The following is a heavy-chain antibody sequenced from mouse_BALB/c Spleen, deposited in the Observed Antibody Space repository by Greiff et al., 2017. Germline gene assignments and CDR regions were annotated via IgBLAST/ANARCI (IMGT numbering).Heavy chain of an antibody. J-gene: IGHJ2*01. Sequence: DVHLVESGGDLVKPGGSLKLSCAASGFTFSSYGMSWVRQTPDKRLEWVATISSGGSYTYYPDSVKGRFTISRDNAKNTLYLQMSSLKSEDTAMYYCARHSTGFDYWGQGTTLTVSS. D-gene: IGHD1-1*01. CDR2: ISSGGSYT. CDR3: ARHSTGFDY. V-gene: IGHV5-6*01. CDR1: GFTFSSYG.